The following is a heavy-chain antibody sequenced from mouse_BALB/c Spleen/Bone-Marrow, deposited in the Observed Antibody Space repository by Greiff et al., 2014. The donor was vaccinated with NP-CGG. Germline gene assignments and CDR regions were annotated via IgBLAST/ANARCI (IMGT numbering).Heavy chain of an antibody. J-gene: IGHJ3*01. V-gene: IGHV1S81*02. CDR1: GYTFTSYW. CDR2: INPSNGRT. Sequence: VQLQQSGAELVKPGASVKLSCKASGYTFTSYWMHWVKQRPGQGLEWIGEINPSNGRTNYNEKFKSKATLTVDKSSSTAYMQLSSLTSEDSAVYYCARGGRYDERTLFAYWGQGTLVTVSA. D-gene: IGHD2-14*01. CDR3: ARGGRYDERTLFAY.